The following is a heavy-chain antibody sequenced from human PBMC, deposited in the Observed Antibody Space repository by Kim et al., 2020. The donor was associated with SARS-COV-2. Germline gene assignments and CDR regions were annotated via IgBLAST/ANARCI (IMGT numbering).Heavy chain of an antibody. D-gene: IGHD6-13*01. Sequence: ADSVQDRFTISRDSAKNTLYLQMNSLRAEDTAVYYCAKDIRASSPFDYWGQGTLVTVSS. CDR3: AKDIRASSPFDY. J-gene: IGHJ4*02. V-gene: IGHV3-23*01.